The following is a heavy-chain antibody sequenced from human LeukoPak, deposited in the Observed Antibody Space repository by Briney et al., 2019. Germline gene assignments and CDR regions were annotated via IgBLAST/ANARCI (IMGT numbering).Heavy chain of an antibody. V-gene: IGHV4-34*01. CDR2: INHSGST. J-gene: IGHJ4*02. CDR3: ARGNGVVVVPAATQFDY. Sequence: PETLSLTCAVYGGSFSGYYWSWIRQPPGKGLEWIGEINHSGSTNYNPSLKSRVTISVDTSKNQFSLKLSSVTAADTAVYYCARGNGVVVVPAATQFDYWGQGTLVTVSS. CDR1: GGSFSGYY. D-gene: IGHD2-2*01.